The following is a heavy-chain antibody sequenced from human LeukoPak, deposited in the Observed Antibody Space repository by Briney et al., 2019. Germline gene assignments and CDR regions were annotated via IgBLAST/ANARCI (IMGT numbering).Heavy chain of an antibody. CDR3: ARDPVGATDYFDY. CDR2: IGDSGDYV. Sequence: TGGSLRLSCAASGFTFSSYSMNWVRQAPGKGLEWVSSIGDSGDYVYYADSVKGRFTISRDNAKNTLYLHMNSLTAEDTAVYYCARDPVGATDYFDYWGQGTLVTVSS. CDR1: GFTFSSYS. D-gene: IGHD1-26*01. J-gene: IGHJ4*02. V-gene: IGHV3-21*01.